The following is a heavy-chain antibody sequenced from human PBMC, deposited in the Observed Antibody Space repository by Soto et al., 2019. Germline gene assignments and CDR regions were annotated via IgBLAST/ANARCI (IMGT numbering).Heavy chain of an antibody. J-gene: IGHJ6*02. CDR1: GFTFSDYG. Sequence: SLRLSCAASGFTFSDYGMAWVRQAPGKGLEWVSALSGSGGETYYADSVKGRFTVSRDNSRNTLYLQMNSLRAEDTAVYYCARDMDVWGQGTTVTVSS. CDR2: LSGSGGET. V-gene: IGHV3-23*01. CDR3: ARDMDV.